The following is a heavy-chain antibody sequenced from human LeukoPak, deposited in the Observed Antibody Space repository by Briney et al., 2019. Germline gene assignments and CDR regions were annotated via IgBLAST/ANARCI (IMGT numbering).Heavy chain of an antibody. CDR2: ISVYNGNT. Sequence: ASVKVSCKASGYTFTNYGISWVRQAPGQGLEWMGWISVYNGNTDYAQKLQGRVTMTTDTSTSTAYMELRSLRSDDTAVYYCARDSGARVPVFGVVCFDYWGQGTLVTVSS. D-gene: IGHD3-3*01. V-gene: IGHV1-18*01. CDR1: GYTFTNYG. J-gene: IGHJ4*02. CDR3: ARDSGARVPVFGVVCFDY.